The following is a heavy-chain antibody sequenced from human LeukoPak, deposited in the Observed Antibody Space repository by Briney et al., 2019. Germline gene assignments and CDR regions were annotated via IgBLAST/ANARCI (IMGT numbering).Heavy chain of an antibody. J-gene: IGHJ4*02. Sequence: GGSLRLSCAASGFTFSKYGMYWVRQAPGKGLEWVAFIRNDGRNKYYTDSVKGRFTISRDNSKNTLYLQMNSLRAEDTAVYYCAKDLNYGDLLDYWGQGTLVTVSS. CDR3: AKDLNYGDLLDY. CDR2: IRNDGRNK. CDR1: GFTFSKYG. D-gene: IGHD4-17*01. V-gene: IGHV3-30*02.